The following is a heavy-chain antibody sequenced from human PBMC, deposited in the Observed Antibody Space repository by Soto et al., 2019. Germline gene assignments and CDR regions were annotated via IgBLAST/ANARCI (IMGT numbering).Heavy chain of an antibody. CDR3: ARARYSGYDYSDY. D-gene: IGHD5-12*01. J-gene: IGHJ4*02. Sequence: GPSVKVSCKASGGTFSSYTISWVRQAPGQGLEWMGRIIPILGIANYAQKFQGRVTITADKSTSTAYMELSSLRSEDTAVYYCARARYSGYDYSDYWGQGTLVTVSS. V-gene: IGHV1-69*02. CDR1: GGTFSSYT. CDR2: IIPILGIA.